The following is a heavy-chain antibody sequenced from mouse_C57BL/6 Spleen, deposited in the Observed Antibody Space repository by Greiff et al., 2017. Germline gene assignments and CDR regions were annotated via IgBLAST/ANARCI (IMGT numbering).Heavy chain of an antibody. CDR2: FHPYNDDT. CDR3: ARGGYGGDWFAY. Sequence: QVQLQQSGAELVKPGASVKMSCKASGYTFTTYPIEWMKQNHGKSLEWIGNFHPYNDDTKYNEKFKGKATLTVEKSSSTVYLELSRVTSDDSAVYCGARGGYGGDWFAYWGQGTLVTVSA. J-gene: IGHJ3*01. D-gene: IGHD2-2*01. CDR1: GYTFTTYP. V-gene: IGHV1-47*01.